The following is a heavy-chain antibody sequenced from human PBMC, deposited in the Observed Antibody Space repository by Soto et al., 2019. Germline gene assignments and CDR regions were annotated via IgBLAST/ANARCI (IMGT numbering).Heavy chain of an antibody. CDR3: ASNPSYDSSGRGDAFDI. J-gene: IGHJ3*02. V-gene: IGHV1-69*13. CDR2: IIPIFGTA. CDR1: GGTFSSYA. D-gene: IGHD3-22*01. Sequence: GASVKVSCKASGGTFSSYAISWVRQAPGQRLEWMGGIIPIFGTANYAQKFQGRVTITADESTSTAYMELSSLRSEDTAVYYCASNPSYDSSGRGDAFDIWGQGTMVTVSS.